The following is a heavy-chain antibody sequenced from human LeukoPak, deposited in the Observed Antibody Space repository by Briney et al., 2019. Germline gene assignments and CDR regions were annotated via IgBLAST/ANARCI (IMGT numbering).Heavy chain of an antibody. CDR3: ARGTKKYYFDY. J-gene: IGHJ4*02. V-gene: IGHV1-2*02. CDR2: INPNSGGT. CDR1: GGTFSSYA. D-gene: IGHD1-1*01. Sequence: ASVKVSCKASGGTFSSYAISWVRQAPGQGLEWMGWINPNSGGTNYAQKFQGRVTMTRDTSISTAYMELSRLRSDDTAVYYCARGTKKYYFDYWGQGTLVTVSS.